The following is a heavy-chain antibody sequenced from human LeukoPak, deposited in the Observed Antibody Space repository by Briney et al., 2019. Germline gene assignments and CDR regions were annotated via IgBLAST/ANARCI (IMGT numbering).Heavy chain of an antibody. D-gene: IGHD2-15*01. Sequence: GGSLRLSCAASGFTFSSYSMNWVRQAPGKGLEWVSYIRSSSSTIYYADSEKGRFTISRDNAKNSLYLQMNSLRAEDTAVYYCARDRAYCSGGSCHNWFDPWGQGTLVTVSS. CDR3: ARDRAYCSGGSCHNWFDP. V-gene: IGHV3-48*01. CDR2: IRSSSSTI. CDR1: GFTFSSYS. J-gene: IGHJ5*02.